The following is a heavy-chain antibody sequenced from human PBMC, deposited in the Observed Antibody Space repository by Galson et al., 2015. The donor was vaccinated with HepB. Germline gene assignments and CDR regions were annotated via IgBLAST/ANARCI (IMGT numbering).Heavy chain of an antibody. CDR1: GFSFSSYS. V-gene: IGHV3-21*01. J-gene: IGHJ4*02. CDR3: ARDPPGIAPN. D-gene: IGHD6-13*01. CDR2: ISSSGSYI. Sequence: SLRLSCAASGFSFSSYSMNWVRQAPGKGLEWVSSISSSGSYIYYADSAKGRFTISRDNAKNSLYLQMNSLRAEDTAVYYCARDPPGIAPNWGQGTLVTVSS.